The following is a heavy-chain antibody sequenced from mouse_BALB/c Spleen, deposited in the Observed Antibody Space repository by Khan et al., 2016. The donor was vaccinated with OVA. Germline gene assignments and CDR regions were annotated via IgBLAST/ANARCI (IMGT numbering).Heavy chain of an antibody. CDR3: ARGGYGGFDY. J-gene: IGHJ3*01. CDR1: GYTFTSYD. Sequence: QVRLQQSGAELVKPGASVKLSCKASGYTFTSYDINWVRQRPEQGLEWIGWMFPGDGSTKYNETFKGKATLTTDNSSSTAYMQLSRLTSEDSGAYFCARGGYGGFDYWGQGTLVTVSA. V-gene: IGHV1-85*01. D-gene: IGHD2-14*01. CDR2: MFPGDGST.